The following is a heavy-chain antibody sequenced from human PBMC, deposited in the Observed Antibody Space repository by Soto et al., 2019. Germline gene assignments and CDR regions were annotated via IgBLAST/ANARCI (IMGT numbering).Heavy chain of an antibody. CDR3: ARDLWGYCGTDCYPLDV. V-gene: IGHV4-59*01. CDR1: GGSINSNY. Sequence: PSETLSLTFTVSGGSINSNYWSWIRQPPGKGLEWIGYMYNTGSTVYNPSFKSRVTISVDTSKNQFSLKLNSVTAADTAVYYCARDLWGYCGTDCYPLDVWGQGTTVTVSS. J-gene: IGHJ6*02. D-gene: IGHD2-21*02. CDR2: MYNTGST.